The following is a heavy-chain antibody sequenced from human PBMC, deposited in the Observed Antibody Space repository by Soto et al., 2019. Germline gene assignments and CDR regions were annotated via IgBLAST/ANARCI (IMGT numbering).Heavy chain of an antibody. V-gene: IGHV6-1*01. J-gene: IGHJ6*02. D-gene: IGHD3-22*01. CDR2: TYYKSKWYN. CDR3: AKNRVGSSGYPDEDYYGMDV. Sequence: SQTLSLTCAISGDSVSSNSAAWNWIRQSPSRGLEWLGRTYYKSKWYNDYAVSVKSRITINPDTSKNQFSLQLNSVTPEDTAVYYCAKNRVGSSGYPDEDYYGMDVWGQGTTVTVSS. CDR1: GDSVSSNSAA.